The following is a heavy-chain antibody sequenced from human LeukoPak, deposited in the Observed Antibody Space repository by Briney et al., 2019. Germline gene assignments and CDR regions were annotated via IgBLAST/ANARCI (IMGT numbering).Heavy chain of an antibody. CDR1: GGSFRGYY. D-gene: IGHD3-10*01. V-gene: IGHV4-34*01. CDR2: XXXXXST. Sequence: SETLSLTCAVYGGSFRGYYWSXXRQPPGKGLEWIGEXXXXXSTNYNPSLKSRVTISIDTSKNQVSLELISVTAADAAVYYCARGAGGSGTFRAYYYYGMDVWGQGTTVTVSS. J-gene: IGHJ6*02. CDR3: ARGAGGSGTFRAYYYYGMDV.